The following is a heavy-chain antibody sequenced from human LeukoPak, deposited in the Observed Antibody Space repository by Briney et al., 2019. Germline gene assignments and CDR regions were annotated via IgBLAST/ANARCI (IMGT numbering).Heavy chain of an antibody. CDR2: ISYDRSNK. CDR3: ARDQGIFDY. V-gene: IGHV3-30-3*01. CDR1: GFTLRSCA. J-gene: IGHJ4*02. Sequence: GRSLRLSCAASGFTLRSCAMLWVRQAPGKGLEWVAVISYDRSNKYYADSVKGRSTISRDNSKNTLYLQMNSLRAEDTAVYYCARDQGIFDYWGQGTLVTVSS.